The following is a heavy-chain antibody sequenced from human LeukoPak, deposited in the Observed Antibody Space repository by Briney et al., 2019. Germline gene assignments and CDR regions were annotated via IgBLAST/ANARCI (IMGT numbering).Heavy chain of an antibody. D-gene: IGHD1-26*01. CDR1: GFTFSSYS. Sequence: GRSLRLSCAASGFTFSSYSMNWVRQAPGKGLEWVSYISSSSSTIYYADSVKGRFTISRDNAKNSLYLQMNSLRAEDTAVYYCATGVGLDYWGQGTLVTVSS. CDR2: ISSSSSTI. CDR3: ATGVGLDY. J-gene: IGHJ4*02. V-gene: IGHV3-48*01.